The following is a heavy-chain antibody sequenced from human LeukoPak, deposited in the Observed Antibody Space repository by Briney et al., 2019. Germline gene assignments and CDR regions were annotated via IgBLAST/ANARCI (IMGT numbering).Heavy chain of an antibody. Sequence: PSETLTLTCTVSGGSISNYYWNWMRQPPGKGLEWIGYIYYSGSTNYNPSLKSRVIISVDTSKNQFSLRLSSVTAADTAMYYCARGVNSGYFDYCGQGTLVTVSS. J-gene: IGHJ4*02. V-gene: IGHV4-59*01. D-gene: IGHD1-26*01. CDR3: ARGVNSGYFDY. CDR2: IYYSGST. CDR1: GGSISNYY.